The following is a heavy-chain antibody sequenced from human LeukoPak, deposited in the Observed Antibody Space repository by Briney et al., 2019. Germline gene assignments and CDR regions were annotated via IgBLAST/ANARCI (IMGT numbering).Heavy chain of an antibody. CDR1: GYTFTSYY. V-gene: IGHV1-46*01. Sequence: ASVKVSCKASGYTFTSYYMHWVRQAPGQGLEWMGIINPSGGSTSYAQKFQGRVTMTRDTSTSTVYMELSSLRSEDTAVYYCASSTYYYGSGSYKDYWGQGTPVTVSS. J-gene: IGHJ4*02. D-gene: IGHD3-10*01. CDR3: ASSTYYYGSGSYKDY. CDR2: INPSGGST.